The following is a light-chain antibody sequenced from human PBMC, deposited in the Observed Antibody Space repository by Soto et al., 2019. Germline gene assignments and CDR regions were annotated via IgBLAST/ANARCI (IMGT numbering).Light chain of an antibody. CDR2: EVS. CDR3: SSYAGSNDVAFV. Sequence: QSALTQPRSASGSPGQSVTISCTGTSSDVGGYNYVSWYQQHPGKAPKLMMYEVSKRPSGVPDRFSGPKSGNTASLTVSGLQADHEDEYYCSSYAGSNDVAFVLGTGSKGPGL. V-gene: IGLV2-8*01. CDR1: SSDVGGYNY. J-gene: IGLJ1*01.